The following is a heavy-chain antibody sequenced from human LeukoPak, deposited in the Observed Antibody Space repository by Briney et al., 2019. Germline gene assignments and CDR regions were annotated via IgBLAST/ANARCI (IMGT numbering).Heavy chain of an antibody. CDR2: ISASGDHR. CDR3: AKDDSRALDHFDA. CDR1: GFTFQNFA. Sequence: GSLRLSCAASGFTFQNFAMSWVRQAPGKGLEWVSGISASGDHRYDADSVKGRFTISRDTSKNTLYLQMNSLRAEDTAVYYCAKDDSRALDHFDAWGQGTLVTVSS. J-gene: IGHJ4*02. D-gene: IGHD3-22*01. V-gene: IGHV3-23*01.